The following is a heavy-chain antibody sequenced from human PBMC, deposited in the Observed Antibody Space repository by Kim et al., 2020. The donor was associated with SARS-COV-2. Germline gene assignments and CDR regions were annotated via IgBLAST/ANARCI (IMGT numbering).Heavy chain of an antibody. CDR3: AREGVGYLKPVDY. D-gene: IGHD2-8*01. J-gene: IGHJ4*02. V-gene: IGHV1-46*01. Sequence: GQKYQGRVTMNRETSTSTVYMELSSLRSEDSAVYYCAREGVGYLKPVDYWGQGTLVTVSS.